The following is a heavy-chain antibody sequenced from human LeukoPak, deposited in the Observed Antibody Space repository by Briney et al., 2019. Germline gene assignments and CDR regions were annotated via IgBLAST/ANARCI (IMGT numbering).Heavy chain of an antibody. CDR1: GFTSSSYA. J-gene: IGHJ4*02. Sequence: GSLRLSCAASGFTSSSYALNWVRQPPGKGLEWIGEINHSGSTNYNPSLKSRVTISVDTSKNQFSLKLSSVTAADTAVYYCARHYGPWGQGTLVTVSS. D-gene: IGHD3-16*01. V-gene: IGHV4-34*01. CDR2: INHSGST. CDR3: ARHYGP.